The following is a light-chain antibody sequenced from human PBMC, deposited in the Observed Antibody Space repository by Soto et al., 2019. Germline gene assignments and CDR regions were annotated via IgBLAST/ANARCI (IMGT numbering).Light chain of an antibody. CDR3: QQRSNWPLLT. V-gene: IGKV3-11*01. CDR1: QSVSSF. CDR2: DAS. Sequence: EILLTQSPATLSLSPGERATRSCKASQSVSSFLAWYQQSPGQAPRLLIYDASNRATGIPARFSGSGSGTDFTLTISSLEPEDFAVYYCQQRSNWPLLTFGGGTKVEIK. J-gene: IGKJ4*01.